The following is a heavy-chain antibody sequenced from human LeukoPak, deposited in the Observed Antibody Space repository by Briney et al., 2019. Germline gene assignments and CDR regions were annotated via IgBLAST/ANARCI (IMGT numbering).Heavy chain of an antibody. D-gene: IGHD4-17*01. CDR2: ISSSSSYI. V-gene: IGHV3-21*01. J-gene: IGHJ4*02. Sequence: PGGSLRLSCAASGFTFSSYSMNWVRQAPGKGLEWVSSISSSSSYIYYADSVKGRFTISRDNAKNSLYLQMNSLRAEDTAVYYCARDLGTTLTTVTTGDYWGQGTLVTVSS. CDR1: GFTFSSYS. CDR3: ARDLGTTLTTVTTGDY.